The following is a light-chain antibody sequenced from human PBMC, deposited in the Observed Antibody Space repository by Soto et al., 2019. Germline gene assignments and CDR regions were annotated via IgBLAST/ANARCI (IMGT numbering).Light chain of an antibody. V-gene: IGKV3-20*01. J-gene: IGKJ4*01. Sequence: VLTQSPGTLSLSPGERATLSCRASQSVTNNYLAWYQQRPGQAPRLLIFGASSRASGIPDRFSGSGSGTDFTLTISRLEPEDFAVFYCQQYVSSPLTFGGGTKVDIK. CDR2: GAS. CDR3: QQYVSSPLT. CDR1: QSVTNNY.